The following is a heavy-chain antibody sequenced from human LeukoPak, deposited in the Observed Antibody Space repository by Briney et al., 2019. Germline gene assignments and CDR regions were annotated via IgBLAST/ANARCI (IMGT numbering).Heavy chain of an antibody. CDR1: GFTLSSYW. V-gene: IGHV3-7*04. CDR3: ARADYGGNLFFDY. CDR2: IKQDGSEI. J-gene: IGHJ4*02. D-gene: IGHD4-23*01. Sequence: GSLRLSCAASGFTLSSYWMSWVRQAPGKGLEWVANIKQDGSEINYVGSVKGRFTISRDNAKNSMLLQMNSLRAEDTAVYYCARADYGGNLFFDYWGQGALVTVSS.